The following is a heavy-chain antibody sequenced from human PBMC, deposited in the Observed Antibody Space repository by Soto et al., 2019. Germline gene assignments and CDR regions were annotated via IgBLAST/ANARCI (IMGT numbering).Heavy chain of an antibody. D-gene: IGHD6-19*01. CDR1: GGSISSSSYY. Sequence: SETLSLTCTVSGGSISSSSYYWGWIRQPPGKGLEWIGSIYYSGSTYYNPSLKSRVTISVDTSKNQFSLKLSSVTAADTAVYYCARHERSGWLTHFDYWGQGTLVTVSS. V-gene: IGHV4-39*01. J-gene: IGHJ4*02. CDR3: ARHERSGWLTHFDY. CDR2: IYYSGST.